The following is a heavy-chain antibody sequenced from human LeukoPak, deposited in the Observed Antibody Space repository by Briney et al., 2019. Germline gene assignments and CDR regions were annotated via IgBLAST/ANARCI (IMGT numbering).Heavy chain of an antibody. CDR3: ARGHYGGNRYFDI. CDR1: VYTFRSYE. D-gene: IGHD4-23*01. Sequence: ASVTVSFKSSVYTFRSYEINWVRQAPGQGLEWVGWIHPNSCKTGYAQKFQGRVTMTRDTSTETAFMELSSLKFDDTAIFYCARGHYGGNRYFDIWGQGTLVTLST. CDR2: IHPNSCKT. J-gene: IGHJ4*02. V-gene: IGHV1-8*01.